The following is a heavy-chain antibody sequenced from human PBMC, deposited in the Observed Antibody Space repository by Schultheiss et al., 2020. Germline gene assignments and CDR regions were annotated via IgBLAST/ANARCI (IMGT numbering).Heavy chain of an antibody. D-gene: IGHD5-12*01. J-gene: IGHJ4*02. CDR1: GFTFSSYG. V-gene: IGHV3-33*01. CDR2: IWYDGSNK. Sequence: SLKISCAASGFTFSSYGMHWVRQAPGKGLEWVAVIWYDGSNKYYADSVKGRFTISRDNSKNTLYLQMNSLRAEDTAVYYCVVATRSFNNFDYWGQGTLVTVSS. CDR3: VVATRSFNNFDY.